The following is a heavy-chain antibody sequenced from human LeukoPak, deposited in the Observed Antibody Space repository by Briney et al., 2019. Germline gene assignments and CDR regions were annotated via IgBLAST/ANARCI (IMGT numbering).Heavy chain of an antibody. V-gene: IGHV1-46*01. CDR1: GYTFINYF. J-gene: IGHJ5*02. Sequence: ASLKVSCKASGYTFINYFIHWVRQAPGQGLEWMGIINPSGGSTTYAQDFQGRLTMARDTSTSTVYMELSSLRSEDTAVYYCARGDMDSVDPWGQGTLVTVSS. D-gene: IGHD3/OR15-3a*01. CDR2: INPSGGST. CDR3: ARGDMDSVDP.